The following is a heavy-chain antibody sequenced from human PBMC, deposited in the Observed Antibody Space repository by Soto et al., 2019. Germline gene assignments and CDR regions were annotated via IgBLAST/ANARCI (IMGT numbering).Heavy chain of an antibody. CDR1: GFTFSSYA. V-gene: IGHV3-23*01. D-gene: IGHD1-1*01. CDR3: AKGCPGTGTTPWYYIDV. J-gene: IGHJ4*02. Sequence: PGGSLRLSCAASGFTFSSYAMSWVRQAPGKGLEWVSAISGSGGSTYYADSVKGRFTISRDNSKNTLYLQMNSLRAEDTAVYYCAKGCPGTGTTPWYYIDVWGQGTWVTVSS. CDR2: ISGSGGST.